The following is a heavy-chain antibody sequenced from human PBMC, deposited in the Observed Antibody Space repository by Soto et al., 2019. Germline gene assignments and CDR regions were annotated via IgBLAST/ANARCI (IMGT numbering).Heavy chain of an antibody. CDR1: GFTFSSYG. Sequence: QVQLVESGGGVVQPGRSLRLSCAASGFTFSSYGMHWVRQAPGKGLEWVAVISYDGSNKYYADSVKGRFTISRDNSKNTLYLQMNILRAEDTAVYYCAKDGWGHYYGSGSLVFSYYGMDVWGQGTTVTVSS. D-gene: IGHD3-10*01. CDR3: AKDGWGHYYGSGSLVFSYYGMDV. J-gene: IGHJ6*02. CDR2: ISYDGSNK. V-gene: IGHV3-30*18.